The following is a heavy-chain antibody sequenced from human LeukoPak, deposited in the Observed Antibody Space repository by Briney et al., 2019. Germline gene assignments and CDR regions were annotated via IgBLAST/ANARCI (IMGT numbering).Heavy chain of an antibody. V-gene: IGHV3-7*01. CDR2: IKQDEGEK. Sequence: GESLRLSCAASGFSFSSYWMSWVRQAPGKGLEWVANIKQDEGEKYYVDSVRGRFTISRDNAKNSLYLQMNSLRAEDTVVYYCAREASLNYMDVWGRGTTVTVSS. CDR1: GFSFSSYW. J-gene: IGHJ6*03. CDR3: AREASLNYMDV.